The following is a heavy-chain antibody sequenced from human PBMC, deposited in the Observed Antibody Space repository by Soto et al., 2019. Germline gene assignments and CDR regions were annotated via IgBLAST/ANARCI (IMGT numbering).Heavy chain of an antibody. CDR3: ARSEGADGVVWFDT. CDR2: IRGSGAES. CDR1: GFSFSNFA. Sequence: EVQLLQSGGDLVQPGGSLRVSCVASGFSFSNFAMSWVRQAPGKGLEWVSGIRGSGAESHYADSVRGRFTISRDNSKNAVYLEMHSLIVGDTAVYYCARSEGADGVVWFDTWGQGTLVTVSS. J-gene: IGHJ5*02. D-gene: IGHD1-26*01. V-gene: IGHV3-23*01.